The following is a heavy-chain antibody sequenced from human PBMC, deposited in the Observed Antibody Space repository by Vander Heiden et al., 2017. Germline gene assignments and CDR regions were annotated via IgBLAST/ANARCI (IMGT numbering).Heavy chain of an antibody. V-gene: IGHV3-23*01. D-gene: IGHD4-17*01. Sequence: EPGGGLVQPGGSLRLPCAASGFTFSNYALTWVRQAPGKGLEWVSSITSDGGTMYADSVKGRFTISRDNSKTTLYLQMMSLRGDDTAIYFCGRDPNGNYVGAFDFWGQGTMVTVSS. CDR2: ITSDGGT. J-gene: IGHJ3*01. CDR3: GRDPNGNYVGAFDF. CDR1: GFTFSNYA.